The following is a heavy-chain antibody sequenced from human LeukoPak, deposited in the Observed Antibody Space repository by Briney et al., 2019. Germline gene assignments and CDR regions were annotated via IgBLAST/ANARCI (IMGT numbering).Heavy chain of an antibody. CDR3: ARGGLEPVDY. J-gene: IGHJ4*02. CDR1: GFTVSSSY. V-gene: IGHV3-74*01. Sequence: GGSLRLSCAASGFTVSSSYMSWVRQAPGMGLVWVSRINTDGSTTSYADSVKGRFTISRDNAKNTLYLQVNSLRAEDTAVYYCARGGLEPVDYWGQGTLVTVSS. CDR2: INTDGSTT. D-gene: IGHD5-24*01.